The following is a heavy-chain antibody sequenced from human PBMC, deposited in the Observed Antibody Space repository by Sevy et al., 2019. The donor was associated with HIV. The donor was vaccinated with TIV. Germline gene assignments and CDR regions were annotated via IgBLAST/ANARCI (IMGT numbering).Heavy chain of an antibody. J-gene: IGHJ4*02. CDR2: ISYSGST. CDR3: ARGIFSYGYWREFDY. V-gene: IGHV4-59*01. D-gene: IGHD5-18*01. Sequence: SETLSLTCTVSGGSISSFYWNWIRQSPGKGLEWIGYISYSGSTNYNPSLKSRVTISVDTSKNQFSLKLSPVTAADTAVYYCARGIFSYGYWREFDYWGQGNLVTVSS. CDR1: GGSISSFY.